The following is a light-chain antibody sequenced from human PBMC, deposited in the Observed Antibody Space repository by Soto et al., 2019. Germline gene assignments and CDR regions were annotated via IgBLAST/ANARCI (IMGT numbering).Light chain of an antibody. V-gene: IGKV3-20*01. CDR2: GTS. Sequence: EIVLTQSPGTLSLSPGERATLSCRASQSVSASYLAWYQQKRCQAPRLLIYGTSSRATGIPGRFSGSGSGTDFTLTISRLEPEDFAVYYCQHSGASALTFGGGTKVEIK. CDR3: QHSGASALT. J-gene: IGKJ4*01. CDR1: QSVSASY.